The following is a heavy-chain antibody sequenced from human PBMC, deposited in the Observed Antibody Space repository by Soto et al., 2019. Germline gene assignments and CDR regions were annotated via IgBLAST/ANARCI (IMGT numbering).Heavy chain of an antibody. CDR1: GFTFSSYS. D-gene: IGHD3-22*01. Sequence: PGGSLRLSCAASGFTFSSYSMNWVRQAPGKGLEWVSYISRSSSTIYYADSVKGRFTISRDNAKKSLYLQMNSLRDEDTAVYYCARALSGYDSSGGWGQGTLVTVSS. CDR3: ARALSGYDSSGG. J-gene: IGHJ4*02. CDR2: ISRSSSTI. V-gene: IGHV3-48*02.